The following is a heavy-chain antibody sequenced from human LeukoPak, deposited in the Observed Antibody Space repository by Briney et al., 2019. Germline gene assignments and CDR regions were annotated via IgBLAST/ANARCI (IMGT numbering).Heavy chain of an antibody. CDR2: IYTSGST. Sequence: PSQTLSLTCTVSGGSISSGSYYWSWIRQPAGKGLEWIGRIYTSGSTNYNPSLKSRVTISVDTSKNQFSLKLSSVTAADTAVYYCARDAGAAAGMFYYYYTVVWCKGTTAT. CDR3: ARDAGAAAGMFYYYYTVV. V-gene: IGHV4-61*02. J-gene: IGHJ6*03. CDR1: GGSISSGSYY. D-gene: IGHD6-13*01.